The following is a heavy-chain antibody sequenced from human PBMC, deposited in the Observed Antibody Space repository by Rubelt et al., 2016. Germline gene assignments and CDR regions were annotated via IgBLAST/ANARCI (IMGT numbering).Heavy chain of an antibody. CDR2: MNPNSGNT. CDR1: GYTFTSYD. CDR3: ARGARRYSMDPRNAFDI. V-gene: IGHV1-8*01. D-gene: IGHD4-11*01. J-gene: IGHJ3*02. Sequence: QVQLVQSGAEVKKPGASVKVSCKASGYTFTSYDINWVRQATGQGLEWLGWMNPNSGNTGYAQKFQGRGTMTTDTSTRTAYMELRILRSDDTAVYYCARGARRYSMDPRNAFDIWGQGTMVTVSS.